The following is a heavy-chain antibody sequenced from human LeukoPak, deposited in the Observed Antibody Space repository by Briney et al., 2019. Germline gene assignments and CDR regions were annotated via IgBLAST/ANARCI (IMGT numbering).Heavy chain of an antibody. J-gene: IGHJ5*02. CDR3: ARDRAASRIGYCSGGSCRAKNWFDP. V-gene: IGHV3-74*01. CDR1: GFTFSSYW. Sequence: GGSLRLSCAASGFTFSSYWMHWVRQAPGKGLVWVSRINSDGSSTSYADSVKGRFTISRDNAKNTLYLQMNSLRAEDTAVYYCARDRAASRIGYCSGGSCRAKNWFDPWGQGTLVTVSS. CDR2: INSDGSST. D-gene: IGHD2-15*01.